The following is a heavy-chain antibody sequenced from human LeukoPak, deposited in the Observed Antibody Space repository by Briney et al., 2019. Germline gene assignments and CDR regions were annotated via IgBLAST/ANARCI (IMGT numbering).Heavy chain of an antibody. J-gene: IGHJ3*01. CDR3: ASSGAGTAPGTFIV. CDR2: IYPGDSGT. D-gene: IGHD1-7*01. CDR1: GYNFTNYW. Sequence: GESLQISCKGSGYNFTNYWIGWVRQMPGKGLEWMGLIYPGDSGTRYSPSFQGQVTISADKSISTAYLQWGSLRASDAAMYYCASSGAGTAPGTFIVWGQGPLVIVSS. V-gene: IGHV5-51*01.